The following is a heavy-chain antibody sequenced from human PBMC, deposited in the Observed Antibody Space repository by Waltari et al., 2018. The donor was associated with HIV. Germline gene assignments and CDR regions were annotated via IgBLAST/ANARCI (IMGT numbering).Heavy chain of an antibody. CDR2: RYPAESDT. Sequence: EVQLVQSGAAVKKSGESLKISCQGSGYSFTNYWIGWVRQMPGKGLEWMVLRYPAESDTRDSPSFQGQVTISADKSISTAYLQWSSLKASDSAIYYCVRQFGDQWGQGSLVTVSS. CDR3: VRQFGDQ. J-gene: IGHJ4*02. D-gene: IGHD3-16*01. CDR1: GYSFTNYW. V-gene: IGHV5-51*01.